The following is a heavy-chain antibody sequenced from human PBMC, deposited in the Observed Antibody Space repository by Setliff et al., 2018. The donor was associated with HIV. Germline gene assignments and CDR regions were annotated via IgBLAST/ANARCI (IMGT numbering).Heavy chain of an antibody. J-gene: IGHJ4*02. Sequence: SETLSLTCTVSGVPTSASTYYWGWIRQPPGKGLDWVGYISYSGKTHYNPSLKSRVTISVDTSNNHFSLRLNSVTAADTAMYYCVRPSFGIGGGSMFDSWGQGIVVTVSS. D-gene: IGHD3-3*01. CDR2: ISYSGKT. CDR3: VRPSFGIGGGSMFDS. CDR1: GVPTSASTYY. V-gene: IGHV4-39*02.